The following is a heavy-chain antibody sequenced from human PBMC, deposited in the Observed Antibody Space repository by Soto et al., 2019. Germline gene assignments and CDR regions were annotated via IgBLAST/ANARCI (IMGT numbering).Heavy chain of an antibody. Sequence: GASVKVSCKASGYTFTSDDISWVRQAPGQGVEWMGWISAYNGNTNYAQKLQGRVTMTTDTSTSTAYMELRSLRSDDTAVYYCARETSSVYETYTANYYYGMDVWGQGTTVTVSS. J-gene: IGHJ6*02. CDR2: ISAYNGNT. D-gene: IGHD5-12*01. V-gene: IGHV1-18*01. CDR1: GYTFTSDD. CDR3: ARETSSVYETYTANYYYGMDV.